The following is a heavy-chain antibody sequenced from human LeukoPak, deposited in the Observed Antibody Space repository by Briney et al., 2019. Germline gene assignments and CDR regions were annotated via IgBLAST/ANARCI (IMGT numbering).Heavy chain of an antibody. CDR3: ARGGGYSYGPTLGY. Sequence: GASVKVSCKASGGTFSSYAISWVRQAPGQGLEWMGGIIPIFGTANYAQKFQGRVTITADKSTSTAYMELSSLRSEDTAVYYCARGGGYSYGPTLGYWGQGTLVTVSS. D-gene: IGHD5-18*01. J-gene: IGHJ4*02. V-gene: IGHV1-69*06. CDR1: GGTFSSYA. CDR2: IIPIFGTA.